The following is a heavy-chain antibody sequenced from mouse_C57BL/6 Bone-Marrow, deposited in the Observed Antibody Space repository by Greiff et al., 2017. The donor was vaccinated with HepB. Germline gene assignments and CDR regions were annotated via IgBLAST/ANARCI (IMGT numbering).Heavy chain of an antibody. CDR3: ARCPYYGLFAY. J-gene: IGHJ3*01. CDR1: GSAFSSSW. V-gene: IGHV1-82*01. Sequence: QVQLQQFGPELVKPGASVKISCKASGSAFSSSWMNWVKQRPGKGLEWIGRIYPGDGDTNYNGKFKGKATLTADKSSSTAYMQLSSLTSEDSAVYFCARCPYYGLFAYWGQGTLVTVSA. CDR2: IYPGDGDT. D-gene: IGHD1-1*02.